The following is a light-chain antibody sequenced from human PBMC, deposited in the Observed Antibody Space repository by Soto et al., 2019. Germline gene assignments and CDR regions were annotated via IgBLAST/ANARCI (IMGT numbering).Light chain of an antibody. Sequence: QSALTQPASVSGSPGQSITISCTGTSSDVGSYNLVSWYQQHPGKAPKLMIYEGSKRPSGVSNRFSGSKSGNTASLTISGLEAEDDADYCCCSNGGSSYFLFGGGTKLTVL. J-gene: IGLJ2*01. CDR1: SSDVGSYNL. V-gene: IGLV2-23*03. CDR2: EGS. CDR3: CSNGGSSYFL.